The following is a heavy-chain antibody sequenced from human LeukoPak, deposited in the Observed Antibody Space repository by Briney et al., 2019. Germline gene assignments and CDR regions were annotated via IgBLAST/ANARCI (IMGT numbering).Heavy chain of an antibody. J-gene: IGHJ4*02. CDR2: ISAYNGNT. V-gene: IGHV1-18*01. CDR1: GYTFTSYD. Sequence: ASVKVSCKASGYTFTSYDISWVRQAPGQGLEWMGWISAYNGNTNYAQKLQGRVTMTTDTSTSTAYMELRSLRSDDTAVYYCVSHVTVTSNLVYWGQGTLVTVSS. D-gene: IGHD4-17*01. CDR3: VSHVTVTSNLVY.